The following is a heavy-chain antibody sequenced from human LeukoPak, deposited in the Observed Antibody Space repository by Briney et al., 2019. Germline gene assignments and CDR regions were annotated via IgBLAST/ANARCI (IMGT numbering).Heavy chain of an antibody. V-gene: IGHV4-30-4*01. CDR1: GGSISSGDYY. CDR2: IYYSGST. Sequence: SETLSLTCTVSGGSISSGDYYWSWIRQPPGKGLEWIGYIYYSGSTYYNPSLKSRVTISVDTSKNRFSLKLSSVTAADTAVYYCARGDYTTTVVKEDAFDIWGQGTMVTVSS. D-gene: IGHD4-23*01. J-gene: IGHJ3*02. CDR3: ARGDYTTTVVKEDAFDI.